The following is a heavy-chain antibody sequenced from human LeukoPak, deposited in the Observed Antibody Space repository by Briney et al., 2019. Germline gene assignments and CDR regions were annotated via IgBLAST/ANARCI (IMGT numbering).Heavy chain of an antibody. J-gene: IGHJ4*02. D-gene: IGHD3-10*01. CDR2: ISSSSSYI. Sequence: GGSLRLSCAASGFTFSSYSMNWVRQAPGKGLEWVSSISSSSSYIYYADSVKGRFTISRDNAKNSLYLQMNSLRAEDTAVYYCASVSYGSGTPIDYWGQGTLVTVSS. CDR3: ASVSYGSGTPIDY. V-gene: IGHV3-21*01. CDR1: GFTFSSYS.